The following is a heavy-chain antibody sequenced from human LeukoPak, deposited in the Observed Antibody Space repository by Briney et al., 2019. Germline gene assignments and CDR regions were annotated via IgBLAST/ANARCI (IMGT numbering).Heavy chain of an antibody. V-gene: IGHV3-33*06. CDR1: GFTFSSYG. D-gene: IGHD3-10*01. CDR3: AKVLWFGYPYAFDI. J-gene: IGHJ3*02. CDR2: IWYDGSNK. Sequence: PGRSLRHSCAASGFTFSSYGMHWVRQAPGKGLEWVAVIWYDGSNKYYADSVKGRFTSSRDNSKNTLYLQMNSLRAEDKAVYYCAKVLWFGYPYAFDIWGQGTMVTVSS.